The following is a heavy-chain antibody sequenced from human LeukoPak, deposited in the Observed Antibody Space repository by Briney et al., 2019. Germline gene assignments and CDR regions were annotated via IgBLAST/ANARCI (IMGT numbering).Heavy chain of an antibody. Sequence: WASVKVSCKASGYTFRQYSISWVRQAPGKGFEWMGWVSPSHTTRVYAQEFQGRVTMTADTNTNTVSMELRSLRFDDTAAYFCARDYILPLETDNGDGFAIWGQGTVVTVSS. V-gene: IGHV1-18*01. J-gene: IGHJ3*01. D-gene: IGHD5-24*01. CDR2: VSPSHTTR. CDR1: GYTFRQYS. CDR3: ARDYILPLETDNGDGFAI.